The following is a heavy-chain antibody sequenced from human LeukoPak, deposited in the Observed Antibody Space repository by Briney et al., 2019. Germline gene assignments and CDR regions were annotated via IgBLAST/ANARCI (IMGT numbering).Heavy chain of an antibody. CDR1: GFTFSSYS. J-gene: IGHJ5*02. CDR2: ISSSSSYI. V-gene: IGHV3-21*01. D-gene: IGHD3-22*01. CDR3: ARDGAQTYYYDSSGPNWFDP. Sequence: PGGSLRLSCAASGFTFSSYSMNWVRQAPGKGREWVSSISSSSSYIYYADSVKGRFTISRDNAKNSLYLQMNSLRAEDTAVYYCARDGAQTYYYDSSGPNWFDPWGQGTLVTVSS.